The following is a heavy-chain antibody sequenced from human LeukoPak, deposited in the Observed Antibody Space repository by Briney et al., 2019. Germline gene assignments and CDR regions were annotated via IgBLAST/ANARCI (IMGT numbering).Heavy chain of an antibody. CDR1: GFTLSSYA. J-gene: IGHJ4*02. V-gene: IGHV3-30-3*01. CDR2: ISYDGSNK. CDR3: ARDSGSSSWHIDC. D-gene: IGHD6-13*01. Sequence: GGSLRLSCAGSGFTLSSYAMHWVRQAPGKGLEWVAVISYDGSNKYYADSVKGRFTISRDNSKNTLYLQMNSLRAEDTAVYYCARDSGSSSWHIDCWGQGAQVTVSS.